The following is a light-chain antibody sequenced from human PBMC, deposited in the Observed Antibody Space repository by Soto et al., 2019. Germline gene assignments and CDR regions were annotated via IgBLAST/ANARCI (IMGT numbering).Light chain of an antibody. J-gene: IGKJ3*01. CDR1: EDVNGW. CDR3: QQYNSYPFT. V-gene: IGKV1-5*01. Sequence: DIQMTQSPSTLSASVGDRVTITCRASEDVNGWLAWYQQKPGTAPKLLIYDVSTLESGVQSRFSGSGAGTEFTLTINSLQPDDFATFYCQQYNSYPFTFGPGTKVDIK. CDR2: DVS.